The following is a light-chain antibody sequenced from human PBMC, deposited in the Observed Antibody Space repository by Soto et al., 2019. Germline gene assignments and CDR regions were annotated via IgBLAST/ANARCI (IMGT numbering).Light chain of an antibody. CDR2: GAS. Sequence: EIVLTQSPATLSLSPGERATLSCRASQSVNSYLAWYQHKPGQAPRLLIYGASNRATGIPARFSGSGSGTDSTLTISSLEPEDFAVYYCQQRSNWPPLTFGQGTRLEIE. J-gene: IGKJ5*01. CDR1: QSVNSY. CDR3: QQRSNWPPLT. V-gene: IGKV3-11*01.